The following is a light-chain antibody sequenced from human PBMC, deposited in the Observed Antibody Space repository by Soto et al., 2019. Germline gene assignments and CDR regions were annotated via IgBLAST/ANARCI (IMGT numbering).Light chain of an antibody. J-gene: IGKJ1*01. CDR1: QSLVYADGDTH. V-gene: IGKV2-30*01. Sequence: DVVLTQSPLSLSVTLGQPASISCRSGQSLVYADGDTHLNWFHQRPGQSPRRLIYHVSNRDSGAPDRFSGSGSGTDFTLKINRVEAEDVGIYYCMQGKHWPPTFGQGTKVEI. CDR3: MQGKHWPPT. CDR2: HVS.